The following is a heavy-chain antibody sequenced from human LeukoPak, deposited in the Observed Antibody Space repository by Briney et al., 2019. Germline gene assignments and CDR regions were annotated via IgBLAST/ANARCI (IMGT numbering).Heavy chain of an antibody. Sequence: SETLSLTCTVSGGSISSSSYYWGWIRQPPGKGLEWIGYIYYSGSISYNPSLKSRVTISVDTSKNQFSLKLSSVTAADTAVYYCARGKGPDPTDYGMDVWGQGTTVTVSS. J-gene: IGHJ6*02. V-gene: IGHV4-61*05. CDR3: ARGKGPDPTDYGMDV. CDR2: IYYSGSI. CDR1: GGSISSSSYY.